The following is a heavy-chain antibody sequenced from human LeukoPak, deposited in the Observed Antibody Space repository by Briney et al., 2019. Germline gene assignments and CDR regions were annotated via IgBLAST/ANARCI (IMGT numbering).Heavy chain of an antibody. D-gene: IGHD2-15*01. V-gene: IGHV4-59*08. Sequence: SETLSLTCIVSGGSISPYYWSWIRQPPGSGLEWIAYIYYSGSTSYNPSLKSRVAISVDTSNNEVSLKLSSVTAADTAVYSCARHGYCGGGSCYGDYGGQGPRATVS. CDR2: IYYSGST. CDR1: GGSISPYY. J-gene: IGHJ4*02. CDR3: ARHGYCGGGSCYGDY.